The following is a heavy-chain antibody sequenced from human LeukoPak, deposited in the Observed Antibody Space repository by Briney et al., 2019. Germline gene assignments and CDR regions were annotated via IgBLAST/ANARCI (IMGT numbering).Heavy chain of an antibody. CDR3: AKDRGSRNVLLTGRPRASMDFDH. Sequence: GGTLRLSCAASGFTFNTYGMHWVRQAPGEGLEWVAFIRYDGGIKHYTDAVKGRFTISRDNSKNTLYLQINSLRTEDTAVYYCAKDRGSRNVLLTGRPRASMDFDHWGQGTLVTVSS. CDR1: GFTFNTYG. D-gene: IGHD3-9*01. J-gene: IGHJ4*02. CDR2: IRYDGGIK. V-gene: IGHV3-30*02.